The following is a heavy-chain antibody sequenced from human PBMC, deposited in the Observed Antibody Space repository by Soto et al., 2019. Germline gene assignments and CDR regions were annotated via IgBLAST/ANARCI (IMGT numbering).Heavy chain of an antibody. D-gene: IGHD5-18*01. CDR2: IYYSGST. Sequence: SETLSLTCTVSGGSISSYYWSWIRQPPGKGLEWIGYIYYSGSTNYNPSLKSRVTISVDTSKNQFSLKLSSVTAADTAVYYCASSRYGYTFYDYWGQGTLDTVSS. V-gene: IGHV4-59*08. CDR1: GGSISSYY. J-gene: IGHJ4*02. CDR3: ASSRYGYTFYDY.